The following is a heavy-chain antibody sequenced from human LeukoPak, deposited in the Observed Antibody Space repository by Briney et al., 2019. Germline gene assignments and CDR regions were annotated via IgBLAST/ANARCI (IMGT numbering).Heavy chain of an antibody. Sequence: RPGSSLKVSCKTTGGIFKIYGFSLGRQAPGQGLEWMVGSIPIFGTANYAQKFQGRVTITADKSTSTAYMELSSLRSEDTAVYYCAGSHTVVTPRSVEGLPYYYYMDVWGKGTTVTVSS. CDR2: SIPIFGTA. V-gene: IGHV1-69*06. CDR3: AGSHTVVTPRSVEGLPYYYYMDV. J-gene: IGHJ6*03. D-gene: IGHD4-23*01. CDR1: GGIFKIYG.